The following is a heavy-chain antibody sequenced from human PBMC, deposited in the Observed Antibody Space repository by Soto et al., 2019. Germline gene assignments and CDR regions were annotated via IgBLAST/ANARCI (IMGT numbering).Heavy chain of an antibody. CDR3: ARYCSGGSCYGAFDI. V-gene: IGHV4-31*03. D-gene: IGHD2-15*01. Sequence: QVQLQESGPGLVKPSQTLSLTCTVSGGSISSGGYYWSWIRQDPGKGLEWIGYIYYSGSTYYNPSLKSRVTISVDTSKNQFSLKLSSVTAADTAVYYSARYCSGGSCYGAFDIWGQGTMVTVSS. CDR1: GGSISSGGYY. CDR2: IYYSGST. J-gene: IGHJ3*02.